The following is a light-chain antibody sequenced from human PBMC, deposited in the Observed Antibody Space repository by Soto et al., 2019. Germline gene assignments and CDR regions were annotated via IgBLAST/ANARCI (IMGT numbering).Light chain of an antibody. CDR1: QSVRSSY. CDR2: DAS. Sequence: EIVLTQSPRTLSLSPGERATLSCRASQSVRSSYLASYQQKPGLAPRLLIYDASSRATGITDRFSGSGSGTDFPLTISRMEHEDFAVYYCQQYGSSPTFGHGTKVDIK. J-gene: IGKJ1*01. CDR3: QQYGSSPT. V-gene: IGKV3D-20*01.